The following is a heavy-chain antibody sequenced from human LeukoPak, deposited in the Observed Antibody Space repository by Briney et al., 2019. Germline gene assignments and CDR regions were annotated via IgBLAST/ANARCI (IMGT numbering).Heavy chain of an antibody. D-gene: IGHD5-18*01. CDR1: GFIFSAFG. V-gene: IGHV3-23*01. CDR3: AKDHGYSYGYAFDI. Sequence: PGGSLRLSCAASGFIFSAFGMTWVRQAPGKGLEWVSAISSGGGVTYYADSVKGRFTISRDNSKNTLYLQMNSLRAEDTAVYYCAKDHGYSYGYAFDIWGQGTMVTVSS. J-gene: IGHJ3*02. CDR2: ISSGGGVT.